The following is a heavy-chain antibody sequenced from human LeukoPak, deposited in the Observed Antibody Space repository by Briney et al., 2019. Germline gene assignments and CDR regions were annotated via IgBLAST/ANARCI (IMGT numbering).Heavy chain of an antibody. D-gene: IGHD6-13*01. CDR2: LHSDGSNT. CDR1: GFTVSSNY. Sequence: GGSLRLSCAASGFTVSSNYMSWVRQAPGKGLVWVSRLHSDGSNTTYADSVKGRFTISRDNAKNTLYLQMNSLRAEDTAVYYCARLSGYSSIDYWGQGALVTVSS. J-gene: IGHJ4*02. V-gene: IGHV3-74*01. CDR3: ARLSGYSSIDY.